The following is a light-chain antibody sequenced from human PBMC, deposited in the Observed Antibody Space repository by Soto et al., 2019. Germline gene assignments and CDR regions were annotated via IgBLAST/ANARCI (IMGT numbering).Light chain of an antibody. Sequence: QSALTQPPSASGSFGQSVTISCTGTSSDVGGYNYVSWYQQHPGKAPKRMIYEVSERPSGVPDRFSGSKSGNTASLTVSGLQADDEADYYCSSYSGTSYHYVFGTGTKLTVL. V-gene: IGLV2-8*01. CDR2: EVS. CDR1: SSDVGGYNY. J-gene: IGLJ1*01. CDR3: SSYSGTSYHYV.